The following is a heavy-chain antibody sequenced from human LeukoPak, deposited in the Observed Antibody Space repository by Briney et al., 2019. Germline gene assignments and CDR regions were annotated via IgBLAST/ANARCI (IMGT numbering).Heavy chain of an antibody. D-gene: IGHD5-18*01. CDR1: GFTFSSYG. V-gene: IGHV3-30*18. CDR3: AKDRHSYAYEYFDC. J-gene: IGHJ4*02. CDR2: ISYDRRNK. Sequence: PGRSLRLSCAASGFTFSSYGMHWVRQAPGKGLEWVAVISYDRRNKYYADSVKGRFTISRDNSKNTLYLQMNSLRAEDTAVYYCAKDRHSYAYEYFDCWGQGTLLTVSS.